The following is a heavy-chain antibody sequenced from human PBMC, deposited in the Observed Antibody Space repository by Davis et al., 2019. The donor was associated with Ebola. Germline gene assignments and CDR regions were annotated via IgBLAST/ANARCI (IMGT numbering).Heavy chain of an antibody. Sequence: AASVKVSCKASEYTFTAYYIHGVRQAPGQGLEWMGIIDPSGGGTDYAQKFQGRITLTTDTSTNTVYMELTSLKSEDTAVYYCARALDRLLDFDYWGQGTLVTVSS. V-gene: IGHV1-46*01. CDR1: EYTFTAYY. CDR3: ARALDRLLDFDY. D-gene: IGHD3-3*01. J-gene: IGHJ4*02. CDR2: IDPSGGGT.